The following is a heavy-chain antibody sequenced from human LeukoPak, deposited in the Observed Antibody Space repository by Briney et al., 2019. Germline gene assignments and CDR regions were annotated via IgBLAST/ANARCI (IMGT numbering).Heavy chain of an antibody. CDR3: AKDKGYCSSTSCHLDY. CDR2: ISGSGGST. D-gene: IGHD2-2*01. Sequence: GGSLRLSCAASGFTFSSYAMSWVRQAPGKGLEWVSAISGSGGSTYYADSVKGRFTISRDNSKNTLYLQMNSLRAEDTAVYYCAKDKGYCSSTSCHLDYWGQGTLVTVSS. CDR1: GFTFSSYA. V-gene: IGHV3-23*01. J-gene: IGHJ4*02.